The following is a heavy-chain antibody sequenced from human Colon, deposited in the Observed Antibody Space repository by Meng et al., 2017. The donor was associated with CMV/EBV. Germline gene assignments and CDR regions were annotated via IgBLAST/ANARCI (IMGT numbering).Heavy chain of an antibody. CDR1: GYTFTNYG. Sequence: QGQLVQAGAEVKKPGDSVKVSCKASGYTFTNYGISWVRQAPGQGLEWMGWISAYTGDTYYAQKFQGRVTMTTDTSTSTAYMELRSLRSDDTAVYYCVRESQSGSYIYLQHWGQGTLVTVSS. CDR3: VRESQSGSYIYLQH. J-gene: IGHJ1*01. CDR2: ISAYTGDT. D-gene: IGHD1-26*01. V-gene: IGHV1-18*01.